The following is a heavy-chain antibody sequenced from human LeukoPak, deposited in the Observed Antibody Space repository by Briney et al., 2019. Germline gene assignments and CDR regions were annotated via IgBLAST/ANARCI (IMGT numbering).Heavy chain of an antibody. D-gene: IGHD5-18*01. V-gene: IGHV3-21*01. CDR1: GFTFSSYS. CDR3: ARQYSYGRVDY. J-gene: IGHJ4*02. Sequence: GGSLRLSCAASGFTFSSYSMNWVRQAPGKGLEWVSSISSSSSYIYYADSVKGRFTISRDNAKNTLYLQMNSLRAEDTAVYFCARQYSYGRVDYWGQGTLVTVSS. CDR2: ISSSSSYI.